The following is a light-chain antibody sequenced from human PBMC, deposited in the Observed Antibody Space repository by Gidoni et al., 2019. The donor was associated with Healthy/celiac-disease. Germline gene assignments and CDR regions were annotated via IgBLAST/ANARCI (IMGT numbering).Light chain of an antibody. J-gene: IGKJ2*01. CDR2: DAA. V-gene: IGKV3-11*01. Sequence: EIVLTQSPATLSLSPGERATLSCRASHSVSRYLAWYKQKPGQAPRLLIYDAANRATCIPARFSGSGSGTDFIITISSREPEDFAVYYCQKRSNWTLGTFGQGTKLEIK. CDR3: QKRSNWTLGT. CDR1: HSVSRY.